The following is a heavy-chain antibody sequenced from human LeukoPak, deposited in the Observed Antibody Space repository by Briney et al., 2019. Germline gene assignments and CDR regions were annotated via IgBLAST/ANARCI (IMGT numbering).Heavy chain of an antibody. CDR1: GGSISSYY. D-gene: IGHD5-18*01. CDR2: IYSGGTT. CDR3: AKDKGGYSYGYGFDY. J-gene: IGHJ4*02. Sequence: ETLSLTCTVSGGSISSYYWSWIRQPPGKGLEWVSVIYSGGTTYYADSVKGRFTISRDNSKNTLYLQMNSLRAEDTAVYYCAKDKGGYSYGYGFDYWGQGTLVTVSS. V-gene: IGHV3-66*01.